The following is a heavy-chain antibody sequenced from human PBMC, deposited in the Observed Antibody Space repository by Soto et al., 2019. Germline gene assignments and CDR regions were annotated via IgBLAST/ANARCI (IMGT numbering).Heavy chain of an antibody. J-gene: IGHJ5*02. CDR3: ARRGSEYYDFWSGYYWFDP. CDR2: ISAYNGNT. Sequence: ASVKVSCKASGYTFXSYGISWVRQAPGQGLEWMGWISAYNGNTNYAQKLQGRVTMTTDTSTSTAYMELRSLRSDDTAVYYCARRGSEYYDFWSGYYWFDPWGQGTLVTVSS. CDR1: GYTFXSYG. D-gene: IGHD3-3*01. V-gene: IGHV1-18*01.